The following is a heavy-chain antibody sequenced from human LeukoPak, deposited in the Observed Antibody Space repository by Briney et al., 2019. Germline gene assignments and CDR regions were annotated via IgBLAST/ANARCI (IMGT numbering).Heavy chain of an antibody. CDR2: INPKSGGT. J-gene: IGHJ4*02. CDR1: GYTFTGYY. Sequence: ASVKVSCKAFGYTFTGYYMHWVRPAPGQGLEWMGWINPKSGGTNYAQKFQGRVTMTRDTSISTAYMELSRLRADDTAVYYCARGGLAVPQDYWGQGTLVTVSS. D-gene: IGHD1-1*01. CDR3: ARGGLAVPQDY. V-gene: IGHV1-2*02.